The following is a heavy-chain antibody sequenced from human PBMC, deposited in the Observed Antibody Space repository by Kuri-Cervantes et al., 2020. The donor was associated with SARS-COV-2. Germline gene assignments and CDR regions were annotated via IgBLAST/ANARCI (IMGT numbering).Heavy chain of an antibody. D-gene: IGHD2/OR15-2a*01. Sequence: SQTLSLTCAVYGGSFSGYYWSWIRQPPGKGLEWIGEINHSGSTNYNPSLKSRVTISVDTSKNQFSLKLSSVTAADTAVYYCARGSESPPFDYWGQGTLVIVSS. J-gene: IGHJ4*02. CDR3: ARGSESPPFDY. CDR2: INHSGST. V-gene: IGHV4-34*01. CDR1: GGSFSGYY.